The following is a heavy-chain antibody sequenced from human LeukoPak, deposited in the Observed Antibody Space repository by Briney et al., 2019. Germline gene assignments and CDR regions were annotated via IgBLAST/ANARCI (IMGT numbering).Heavy chain of an antibody. CDR3: ARDDYSGSYSRAFDI. Sequence: GGSLRLSCAASGFTFSSYAMHWVRQAPGKGLEWVAVISYDGSNKYYADSVKGRFTISRDNSKNTLYLQMNSLRAEDTAVYYCARDDYSGSYSRAFDIWGQGTMVTVSS. D-gene: IGHD1-26*01. V-gene: IGHV3-30-3*01. CDR2: ISYDGSNK. J-gene: IGHJ3*02. CDR1: GFTFSSYA.